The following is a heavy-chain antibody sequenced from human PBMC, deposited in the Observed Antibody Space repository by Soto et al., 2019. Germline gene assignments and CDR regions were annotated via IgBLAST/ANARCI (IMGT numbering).Heavy chain of an antibody. V-gene: IGHV4-31*03. Sequence: SETLSLTCTVSGGSISSGGYYWSWIRQHPGKGLEWIGYIYYSGSTYYNPSLKSRVTISVDTSKNQFSLKLSSVTAADTAVYYCARRTIAAALDYWGQGTLVTVSS. D-gene: IGHD6-13*01. CDR2: IYYSGST. J-gene: IGHJ4*02. CDR1: GGSISSGGYY. CDR3: ARRTIAAALDY.